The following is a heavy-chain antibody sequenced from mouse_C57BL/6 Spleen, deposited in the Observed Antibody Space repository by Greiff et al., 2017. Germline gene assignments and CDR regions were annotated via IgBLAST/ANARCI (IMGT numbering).Heavy chain of an antibody. J-gene: IGHJ3*01. CDR2: IYPGSGST. Sequence: QVQLQQPGAELVKPGASVKMSCKASGYTFTSYWITWVKQRPGQGLEWIGDIYPGSGSTNYTEKFKSKDTLTVDTSSSTAYMQLSSLTCRGSAVYYCAREDDYEVSWCAYWGQGTLVTVSA. V-gene: IGHV1-55*01. CDR3: AREDDYEVSWCAY. CDR1: GYTFTSYW. D-gene: IGHD2-4*01.